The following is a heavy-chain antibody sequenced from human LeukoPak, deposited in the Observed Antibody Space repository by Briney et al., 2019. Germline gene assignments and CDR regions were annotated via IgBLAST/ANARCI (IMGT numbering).Heavy chain of an antibody. V-gene: IGHV4-4*07. J-gene: IGHJ6*02. D-gene: IGHD2-2*02. CDR1: GGSISSYY. CDR2: IYISGST. CDR3: ARDQSVHCSSTSCYTGMDV. Sequence: SETLSLTCTVSGGSISSYYWSWIRQPAGKGLEWIGRIYISGSTNYNPSLKSRVTMSVDTSKNQFSLKLSSVAAADTAVYYCARDQSVHCSSTSCYTGMDVWGQGTTVTVSS.